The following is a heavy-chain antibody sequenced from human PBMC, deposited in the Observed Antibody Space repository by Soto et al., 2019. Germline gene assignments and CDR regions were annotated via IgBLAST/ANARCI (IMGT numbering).Heavy chain of an antibody. CDR1: GGSFSSFG. J-gene: IGHJ1*01. D-gene: IGHD5-12*01. CDR2: IIPVFGRP. V-gene: IGHV1-69*13. CDR3: AREGSGYNL. Sequence: SVKVSCKASGGSFSSFGISWVRQAPGQGLEWMGGIIPVFGRPNYAQRFRGRLTITADESTNTVYLELIDLRSEDTAVYYCAREGSGYNLWGQGAQVTVSS.